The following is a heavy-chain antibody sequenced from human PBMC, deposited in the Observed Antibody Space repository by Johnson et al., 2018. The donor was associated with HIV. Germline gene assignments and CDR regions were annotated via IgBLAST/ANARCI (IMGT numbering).Heavy chain of an antibody. D-gene: IGHD5-24*01. CDR2: IYSGGST. CDR1: GFTVSSNY. Sequence: VQLVESGGGLIQPGGSLRLSCAASGFTVSSNYMSWVRQAPGKGLEWVSVIYSGGSTYYADSVKGRFTISRDNSKNTLYLQMNSLRAEDTAVDYCAGGRDGYNFGAFDIWGQGTMVTVSS. V-gene: IGHV3-53*01. CDR3: AGGRDGYNFGAFDI. J-gene: IGHJ3*02.